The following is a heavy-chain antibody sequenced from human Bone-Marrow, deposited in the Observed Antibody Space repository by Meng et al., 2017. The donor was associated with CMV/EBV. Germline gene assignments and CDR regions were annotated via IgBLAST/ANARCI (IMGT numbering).Heavy chain of an antibody. CDR2: ISAYNGNT. Sequence: ASVKVSCKASGYTFTSYGISRVRQAPGQGLEWMGWISAYNGNTNYAQKLQGRVTMTTETSTSTAYMELRSLRSDDTAVYYCARDFVGATQMGYWGQGILVTVSS. J-gene: IGHJ4*02. CDR3: ARDFVGATQMGY. V-gene: IGHV1-18*01. D-gene: IGHD1-26*01. CDR1: GYTFTSYG.